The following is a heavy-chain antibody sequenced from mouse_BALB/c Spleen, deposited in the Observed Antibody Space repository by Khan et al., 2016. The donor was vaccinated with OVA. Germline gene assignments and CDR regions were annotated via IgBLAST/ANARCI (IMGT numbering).Heavy chain of an antibody. CDR1: GYTFSSYW. Sequence: VQLQQSGAEQAKPGASVKMSCKTSGYTFSSYWMHWVKQRPGQGLEWIGYINPTSGYTEYNEKFKDKATLSADKSSSTAYMQLTSLTSEDSADYYCARDRIDYWGQGTTLTVSS. J-gene: IGHJ2*01. CDR3: ARDRIDY. V-gene: IGHV1-7*01. CDR2: INPTSGYT.